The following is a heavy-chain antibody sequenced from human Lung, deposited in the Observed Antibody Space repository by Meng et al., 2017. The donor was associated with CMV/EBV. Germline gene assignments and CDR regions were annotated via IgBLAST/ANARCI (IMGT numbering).Heavy chain of an antibody. CDR2: INPNSGAT. CDR3: ASGMFCTDGVCYPIR. J-gene: IGHJ4*01. V-gene: IGHV1-2*02. Sequence: ASVKVSCKTSGYSFIGYYMHWVRQAPGQGLEWMAWINPNSGATSYAQKFQGRVTVTRDTSMSTAYMELSRLRSDDTAVYYCASGMFCTDGVCYPIRWGNGTXVTGSS. D-gene: IGHD2-8*01. CDR1: GYSFIGYY.